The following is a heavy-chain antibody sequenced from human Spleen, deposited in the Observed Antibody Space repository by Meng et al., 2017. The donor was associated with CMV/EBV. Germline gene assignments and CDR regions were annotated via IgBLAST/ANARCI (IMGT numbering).Heavy chain of an antibody. Sequence: ASVKVSCKASGYTFTSYGISWVRQAPGQGLEWMGWISAYNGNTNYAQKFQGRVTMTRDTSISTAYMELRRLRSDDTAVYYCAREKYRAYYDFGFQGMDVWGQGTTVTVSS. CDR1: GYTFTSYG. CDR3: AREKYRAYYDFGFQGMDV. D-gene: IGHD3-3*01. CDR2: ISAYNGNT. J-gene: IGHJ6*02. V-gene: IGHV1-18*01.